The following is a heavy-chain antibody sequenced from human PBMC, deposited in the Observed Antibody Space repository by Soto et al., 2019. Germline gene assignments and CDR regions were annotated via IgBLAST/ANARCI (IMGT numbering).Heavy chain of an antibody. CDR3: AAFGVTIFGVVVYYGMDV. CDR1: GFTFTSSA. V-gene: IGHV1-58*01. Sequence: SSVKVSCKASGFTFTSSAVQWVRQARGQRLEWIGWIVVGSGNTNYAQKFQERVTITRDMSTSTAYMELSSLRSEDTVVYYCAAFGVTIFGVVVYYGMDVWGQGTTVTVSS. CDR2: IVVGSGNT. J-gene: IGHJ6*02. D-gene: IGHD3-3*01.